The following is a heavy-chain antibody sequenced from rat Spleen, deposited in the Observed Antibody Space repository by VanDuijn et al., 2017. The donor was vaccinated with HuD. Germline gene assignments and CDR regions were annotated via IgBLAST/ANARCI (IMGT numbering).Heavy chain of an antibody. V-gene: IGHV5-31*01. Sequence: EVQLVESGGGIVQPGRSLKLSCVASGFTFNNYWMSWIRQAPGKGLEWIASITDTGDNIYYPDSVKGRFTISRDNAQNTLYLHMDSLGSDDTATYYCTRGYYFDYWGQGVMVTVSS. CDR1: GFTFNNYW. CDR3: TRGYYFDY. J-gene: IGHJ2*01. CDR2: ITDTGDNI.